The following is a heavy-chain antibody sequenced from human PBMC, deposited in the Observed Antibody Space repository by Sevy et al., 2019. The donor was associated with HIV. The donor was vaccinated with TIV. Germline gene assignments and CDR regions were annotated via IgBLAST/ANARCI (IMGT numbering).Heavy chain of an antibody. V-gene: IGHV3-7*01. CDR1: GFTFSSYW. J-gene: IGHJ4*02. D-gene: IGHD3-16*02. CDR3: ARGGDYDYVWGSYRYWDFDY. Sequence: GGSLRLSCAASGFTFSSYWMSWVRQAPGKGLEWVANIKQDGSEKYYVDSVKGRFTISRDNAKNSLYLQMNSLRAEDTXVYYCARGGDYDYVWGSYRYWDFDYWGQGTLVTVSS. CDR2: IKQDGSEK.